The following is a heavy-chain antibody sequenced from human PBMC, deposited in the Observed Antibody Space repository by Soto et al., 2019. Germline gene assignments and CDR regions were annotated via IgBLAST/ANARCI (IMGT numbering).Heavy chain of an antibody. D-gene: IGHD3-3*01. CDR3: ARCGNYDFWSGYFRLYYFDY. Sequence: SESLSLTCAVYGGYFSGYYWSWIRQPPGKGLEWIGEINHSGSTNYNPSLKSRVTISVDTSKNQFSLKLSSVTAADTAVYYCARCGNYDFWSGYFRLYYFDYWGQGTLVTVSS. V-gene: IGHV4-34*01. CDR1: GGYFSGYY. CDR2: INHSGST. J-gene: IGHJ4*02.